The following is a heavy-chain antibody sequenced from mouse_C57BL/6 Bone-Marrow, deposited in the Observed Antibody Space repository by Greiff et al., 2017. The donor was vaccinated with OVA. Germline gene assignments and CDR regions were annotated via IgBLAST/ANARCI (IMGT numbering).Heavy chain of an antibody. V-gene: IGHV1-59*01. CDR1: GYTFTSYW. Sequence: VQLLQPGAELVRPGTSVKLSCTASGYTFTSYWMHWVKQRPGQGLEWIGVIDPSDSYTNYNQKFKGKATLTVDTSSSTAYMQLSSLTSEDSAFYYCARWSYYGFAGWGQGTLVTVSA. D-gene: IGHD1-1*01. J-gene: IGHJ3*01. CDR3: ARWSYYGFAG. CDR2: IDPSDSYT.